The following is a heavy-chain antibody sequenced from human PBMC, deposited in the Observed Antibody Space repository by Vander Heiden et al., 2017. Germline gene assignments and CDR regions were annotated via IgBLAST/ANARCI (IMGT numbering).Heavy chain of an antibody. J-gene: IGHJ4*02. D-gene: IGHD3-22*01. CDR3: AKDSRYYDSSGTLDY. CDR2: ISWNSGSI. V-gene: IGHV3-9*01. CDR1: GFTFDDYA. Sequence: EVQLVESGGGLVQPGRSLRLSCAASGFTFDDYAMHWVRRAPGKGLEWVSGISWNSGSIGYADSVKGRFTISRDNAKNSLYLQMNSLRAEDTALYYCAKDSRYYDSSGTLDYWGQGTLVTVSS.